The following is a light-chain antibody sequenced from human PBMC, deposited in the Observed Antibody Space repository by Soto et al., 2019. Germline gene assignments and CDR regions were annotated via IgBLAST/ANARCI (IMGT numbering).Light chain of an antibody. CDR1: QSIGRY. J-gene: IGKJ4*01. Sequence: EIVLTQSPATLSLSPGERVTLSCRASQSIGRYLAWYQHKPGQAPRLLIYDASNRATGIPARFSGSGSGTDFTLTISSLEHEDFADYYCQQRANWLTFGGGTKVEIK. CDR2: DAS. CDR3: QQRANWLT. V-gene: IGKV3-11*01.